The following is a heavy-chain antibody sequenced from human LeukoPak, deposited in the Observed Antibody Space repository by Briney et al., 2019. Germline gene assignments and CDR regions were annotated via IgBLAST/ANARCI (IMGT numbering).Heavy chain of an antibody. D-gene: IGHD2-2*01. V-gene: IGHV1-69*01. CDR3: ARFDDCSSTSCYPNYGMDV. CDR2: IIPIFGTA. CDR1: GGTFSSYA. Sequence: GASVKVSCKASGGTFSSYAISWVRQAPGQGLEWMGGIIPIFGTANYAQKFQGRVTITADESTSTAYMELSSLRSEDTAVYYCARFDDCSSTSCYPNYGMDVWGQGTTVTVSS. J-gene: IGHJ6*02.